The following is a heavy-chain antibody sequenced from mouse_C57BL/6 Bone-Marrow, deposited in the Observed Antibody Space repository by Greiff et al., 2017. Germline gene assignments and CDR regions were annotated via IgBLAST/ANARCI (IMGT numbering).Heavy chain of an antibody. J-gene: IGHJ4*01. CDR2: IWWDDDK. Sequence: QVTLKESGPGILQPSQTLILTCSFSGFSLSTFGMGVGWIRQPSGKGLEWLAHIWWDDDKYYNPALKSRLTISKDTSKNQVYLKIANVDTADTATYYCARIDYYGSSYDAMDYWGQGTSVTVSS. CDR3: ARIDYYGSSYDAMDY. D-gene: IGHD1-1*01. CDR1: GFSLSTFGMG. V-gene: IGHV8-8*01.